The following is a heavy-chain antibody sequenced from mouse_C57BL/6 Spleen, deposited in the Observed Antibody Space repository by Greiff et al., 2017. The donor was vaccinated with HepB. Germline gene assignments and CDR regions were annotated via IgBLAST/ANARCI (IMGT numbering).Heavy chain of an antibody. CDR1: GYAFTNYL. J-gene: IGHJ2*01. CDR3: ARGTTVSFDY. V-gene: IGHV1-54*01. CDR2: INPGSGGT. D-gene: IGHD1-1*01. Sequence: VQLQQSGAELVRPGTSVKVSCKASGYAFTNYLIEWVKQRPGQGLEWIGVINPGSGGTNYNEKFKGKATLTADKSSSTAYMQLSSLTSEDSAVYVCARGTTVSFDYWGQGTTLTVSS.